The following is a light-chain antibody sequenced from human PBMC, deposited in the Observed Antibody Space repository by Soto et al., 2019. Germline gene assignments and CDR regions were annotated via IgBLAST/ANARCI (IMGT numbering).Light chain of an antibody. Sequence: QSALTQPPSVSGAPGQRVTISCTGSSSNIGAGYDVLWYQQLPGTAPKLLIYADNIRPSGVADRFSGSKSGTSASLAITGLQAEDEADYYCQSYDSSLSVYVVFGGGTKLTVL. V-gene: IGLV1-40*01. CDR3: QSYDSSLSVYVV. CDR2: ADN. CDR1: SSNIGAGYD. J-gene: IGLJ2*01.